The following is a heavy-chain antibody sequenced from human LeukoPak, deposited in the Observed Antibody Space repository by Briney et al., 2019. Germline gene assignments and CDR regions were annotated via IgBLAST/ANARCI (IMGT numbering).Heavy chain of an antibody. D-gene: IGHD2-8*02. Sequence: GESLKISCKGSGYSFITYWIGWVRQMPGKGLEWMGIIYPSDSDTRYSPSFQGQVTISADKSISTAYLQWSSLKASDTAMYYCVRLERWGRRYYMDVWGKGTTVTVSS. CDR3: VRLERWGRRYYMDV. CDR2: IYPSDSDT. J-gene: IGHJ6*03. V-gene: IGHV5-51*01. CDR1: GYSFITYW.